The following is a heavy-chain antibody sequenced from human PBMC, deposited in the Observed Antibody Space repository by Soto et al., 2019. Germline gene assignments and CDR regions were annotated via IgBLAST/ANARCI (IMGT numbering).Heavy chain of an antibody. CDR1: GFTFSSYG. V-gene: IGHV3-33*01. J-gene: IGHJ4*02. Sequence: QVQLVESGGGVVQPGRSLRLSCAASGFTFSSYGMHWVRQAPGKGLEWVAVIWYDGSNKYYADSVKGRFTISRDNSKNTLYLQMNSLRAEDTAVYYCARTPKSSPYYFDYWGQGTLVTVFS. CDR2: IWYDGSNK. CDR3: ARTPKSSPYYFDY.